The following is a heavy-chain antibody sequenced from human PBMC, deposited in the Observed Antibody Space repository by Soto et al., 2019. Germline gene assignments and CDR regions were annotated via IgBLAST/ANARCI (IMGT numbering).Heavy chain of an antibody. J-gene: IGHJ3*02. CDR1: GHTFSTYG. CDR3: ARDPSNYNWNDWGAFDI. Sequence: GASVKVSCKGSGHTFSTYGISWVRQAPGHGLEWMGGIIPMFGTANYAQKFQGRVTFIADKSTSTVYMELSSLRPEDTALYYCARDPSNYNWNDWGAFDIWGQGTMVTVSS. CDR2: IIPMFGTA. D-gene: IGHD1-20*01. V-gene: IGHV1-69*06.